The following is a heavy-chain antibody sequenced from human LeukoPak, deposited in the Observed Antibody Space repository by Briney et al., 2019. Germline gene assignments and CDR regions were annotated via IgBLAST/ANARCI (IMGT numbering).Heavy chain of an antibody. V-gene: IGHV3-21*01. CDR3: ASNWGLGRDY. CDR1: GFTFSSYS. D-gene: IGHD7-27*01. Sequence: GGSLRLSCAASGFTFSSYSMNWVRQAPGKGLGWVSSISSSSSYIYYADSVKGRFTISRDNAKNSLYLQMNSLRAEDTAVYYCASNWGLGRDYWGQGTLVTVSS. CDR2: ISSSSSYI. J-gene: IGHJ4*02.